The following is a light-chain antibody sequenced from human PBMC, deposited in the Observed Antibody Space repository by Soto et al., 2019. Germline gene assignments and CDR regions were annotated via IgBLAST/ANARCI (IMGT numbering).Light chain of an antibody. CDR1: QSVRSN. CDR2: DAS. V-gene: IGKV3-15*01. Sequence: EKVMTQSPATLSVSPGGRATLSCRASQSVRSNLAWYQQKPGQPPRLLIYDASTRATRIPSRFSGSGSGTEFTLTISSLQSEDFAVYYCQQYDNWPRTFGQGTRVDFK. J-gene: IGKJ1*01. CDR3: QQYDNWPRT.